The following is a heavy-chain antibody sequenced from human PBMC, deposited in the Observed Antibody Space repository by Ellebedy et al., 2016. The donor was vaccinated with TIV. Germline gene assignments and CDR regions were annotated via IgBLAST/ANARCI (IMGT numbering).Heavy chain of an antibody. CDR1: GFTFDDYA. Sequence: SLKISCAASGFTFDDYAMHWVRQAPGKGLEWVSGISWNSGSIGYADSVKGRFTISRDNAKNSLYLQMNSLRAEDTAVYYCAKDWACFDYWGQGTLVTVSS. V-gene: IGHV3-9*01. J-gene: IGHJ4*02. CDR3: AKDWACFDY. CDR2: ISWNSGSI.